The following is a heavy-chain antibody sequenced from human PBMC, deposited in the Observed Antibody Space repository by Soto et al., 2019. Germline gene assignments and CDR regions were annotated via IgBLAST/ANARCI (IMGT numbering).Heavy chain of an antibody. CDR2: ISYDGSNK. J-gene: IGHJ4*02. Sequence: QVQLVESGGGVVQPGRSLRLSCAASGFTFSSYGMHWVRQAPGKGLEWVAVISYDGSNKYYADSVKGRFTISRDNSKNTLYLQMNSLRAEDTAVYYCAKKELLWFGAGEIGYWGQGTLVTVSS. D-gene: IGHD3-10*01. CDR1: GFTFSSYG. V-gene: IGHV3-30*18. CDR3: AKKELLWFGAGEIGY.